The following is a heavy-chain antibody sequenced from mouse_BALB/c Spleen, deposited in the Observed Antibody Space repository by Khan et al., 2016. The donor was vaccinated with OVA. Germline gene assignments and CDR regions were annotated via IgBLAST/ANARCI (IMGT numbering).Heavy chain of an antibody. CDR3: ARPYYGSLDY. D-gene: IGHD1-1*01. CDR2: INPSNGRT. Sequence: QVQLQQSGAELVKPGASVKLSCKASGYTFTSYWMHWVKQRPGQGLEWIGEINPSNGRTNYNEKFKSKATLTVDKSSSTAYMQLSSLTSEESEVYYGARPYYGSLDYWGQGTTLTVSS. V-gene: IGHV1S81*02. CDR1: GYTFTSYW. J-gene: IGHJ2*01.